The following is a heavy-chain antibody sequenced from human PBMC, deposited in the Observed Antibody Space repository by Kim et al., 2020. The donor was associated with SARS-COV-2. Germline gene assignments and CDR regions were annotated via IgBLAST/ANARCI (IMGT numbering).Heavy chain of an antibody. V-gene: IGHV3-23*01. CDR3: ANGEGGSPTDGMDV. CDR2: ISGSGGST. D-gene: IGHD1-26*01. CDR1: GFTFSSYA. J-gene: IGHJ6*02. Sequence: GGSLRLSCAASGFTFSSYAMSWVRQAPGKGLEWVSAISGSGGSTYYADSVKGRFTISRDNSKNTLYLQMNSLRAEDTAVYYCANGEGGSPTDGMDVWGQGTTVTVSS.